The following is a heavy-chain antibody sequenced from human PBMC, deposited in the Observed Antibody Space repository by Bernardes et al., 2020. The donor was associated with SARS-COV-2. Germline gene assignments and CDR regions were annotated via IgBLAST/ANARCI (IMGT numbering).Heavy chain of an antibody. CDR2: INHSGST. D-gene: IGHD3-22*01. V-gene: IGHV4-34*01. CDR3: ARGMVEGIYYDSSGYSDY. J-gene: IGHJ4*02. Sequence: SETLSLTCAVYGGSFRGYYWSWIRQPPGKGLEWNGEINHSGSTNYNPSLKSRVTISVDTSKNQFSLKLSSVTAADTAVYYCARGMVEGIYYDSSGYSDYWGQGTLVTVSS. CDR1: GGSFRGYY.